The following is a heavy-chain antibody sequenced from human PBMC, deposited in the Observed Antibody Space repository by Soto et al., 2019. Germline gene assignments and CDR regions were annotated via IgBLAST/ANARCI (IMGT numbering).Heavy chain of an antibody. Sequence: GGSLRLSCAASGFTFSSYGMHWVRQAPGKGLEWVAVIWYDGSNKYYADSVKGRFTISRDNSKNTLYLQMNSLRAEDTAVYYCARFFGEYQLTIYGMDVWGQGTTVTVSS. CDR1: GFTFSSYG. V-gene: IGHV3-33*01. D-gene: IGHD2-2*01. J-gene: IGHJ6*02. CDR3: ARFFGEYQLTIYGMDV. CDR2: IWYDGSNK.